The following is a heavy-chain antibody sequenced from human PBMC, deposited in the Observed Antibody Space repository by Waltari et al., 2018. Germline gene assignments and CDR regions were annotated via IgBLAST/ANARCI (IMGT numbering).Heavy chain of an antibody. J-gene: IGHJ6*01. CDR2: ISSDAGTT. Sequence: EVQLVESGGRLVQPGGSLRSSCFVSGSMFNSYAMNWVRQAPGKGLEWVSYISSDAGTTYYAPSVKGRLTIARDNGRNSLYLQMNSLRGDDTATYYCAREKSFFGMDVWGPGTTVTVSS. CDR1: GSMFNSYA. V-gene: IGHV3-48*01. CDR3: AREKSFFGMDV.